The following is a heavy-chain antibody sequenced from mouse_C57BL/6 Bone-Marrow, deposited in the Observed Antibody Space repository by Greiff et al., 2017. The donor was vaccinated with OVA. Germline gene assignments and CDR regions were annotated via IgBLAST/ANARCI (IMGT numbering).Heavy chain of an antibody. CDR2: INPGSGGN. CDR3: ARSPDLLWLRRYFDV. J-gene: IGHJ1*03. CDR1: GYAFTNYL. Sequence: VQLQQSGAELVRPGTSVKVSCKASGYAFTNYLIEWVKQRPGQGLEWIGVINPGSGGNNYNEKLKGKGTMTADKSSSTAYMQLSSLTAEYSAGYVCARSPDLLWLRRYFDVWGTGTTVTVSS. D-gene: IGHD2-2*01. V-gene: IGHV1-54*01.